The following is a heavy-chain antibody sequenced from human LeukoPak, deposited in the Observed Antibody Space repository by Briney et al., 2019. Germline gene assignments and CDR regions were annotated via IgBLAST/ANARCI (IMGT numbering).Heavy chain of an antibody. V-gene: IGHV1-8*01. D-gene: IGHD6-13*01. J-gene: IGHJ5*02. CDR2: MNPNSGNT. CDR3: ARGYIAAAGTGWFDP. CDR1: VYTFTSYD. Sequence: EASVKVSCKASVYTFTSYDINWVRQATGQGLDWMGWMNPNSGNTGYAQKFQGRVTMTRNTSISTAYMELSSLRSEDTAVYYCARGYIAAAGTGWFDPWGRGTLVTVSS.